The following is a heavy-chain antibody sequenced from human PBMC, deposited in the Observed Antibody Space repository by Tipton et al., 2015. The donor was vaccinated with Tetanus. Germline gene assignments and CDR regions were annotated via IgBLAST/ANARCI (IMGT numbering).Heavy chain of an antibody. V-gene: IGHV4-59*02. CDR1: GASVTTYY. CDR2: MFYSGGT. D-gene: IGHD1-14*01. J-gene: IGHJ3*02. Sequence: TLSLTCTVSGASVTTYYWYWMRQTPGKGLDWLGYMFYSGGTTKYNPSLRSRLSMSLHTFQNQFYLKLNSVTAADTAVYYCARRRGMIHTFVIWGQGTVVTVS. CDR3: ARRRGMIHTFVI.